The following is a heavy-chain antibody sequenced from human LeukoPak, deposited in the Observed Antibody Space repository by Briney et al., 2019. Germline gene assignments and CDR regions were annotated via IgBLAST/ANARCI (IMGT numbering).Heavy chain of an antibody. CDR1: GFTVSDNY. D-gene: IGHD6-13*01. V-gene: IGHV3-66*01. J-gene: IGHJ1*01. Sequence: GGSLRLSCAASGFTVSDNYMSWVRQAPGKGLEWVSVFYSGGSTRYADSVKGRFTISRDNSKNTLYLELNSLRAEDTAVYFCASSSWSSEYFHYWGQGTLVTVSS. CDR2: FYSGGST. CDR3: ASSSWSSEYFHY.